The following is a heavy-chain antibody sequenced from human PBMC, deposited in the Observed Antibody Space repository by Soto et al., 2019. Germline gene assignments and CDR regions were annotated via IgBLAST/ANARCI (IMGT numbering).Heavy chain of an antibody. D-gene: IGHD2-2*01. CDR3: SRLGGNCSRSTCFGFYVMDV. Sequence: SETLSLTCTVSGGSISSSSYYWGWIRQPPGKGLEWIGSIYYSGSTYYNPSLKSRVTISVDTSKKQFSLKLSSVTAADTAVYYFSRLGGNCSRSTCFGFYVMDVWGQGTTVTVSS. CDR2: IYYSGST. CDR1: GGSISSSSYY. V-gene: IGHV4-39*01. J-gene: IGHJ6*02.